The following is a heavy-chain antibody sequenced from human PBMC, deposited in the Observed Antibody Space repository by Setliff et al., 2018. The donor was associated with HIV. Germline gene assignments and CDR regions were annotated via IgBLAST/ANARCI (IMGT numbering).Heavy chain of an antibody. CDR1: GGSISSHY. CDR2: IYYSGST. D-gene: IGHD3-22*01. J-gene: IGHJ3*02. CDR3: ARDKGRPHHFDNNGYYRSDTFDI. Sequence: SETLSLTCTVSGGSISSHYWSWIRQPPGKGLEWIGSIYYSGSTNYNPSLKSRVTISVDTSKNQFSLKLSSVTAADTAVYYCARDKGRPHHFDNNGYYRSDTFDIWGHGTMVTVSS. V-gene: IGHV4-59*11.